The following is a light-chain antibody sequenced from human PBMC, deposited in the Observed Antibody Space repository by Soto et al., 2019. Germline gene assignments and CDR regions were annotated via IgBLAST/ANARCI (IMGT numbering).Light chain of an antibody. CDR3: SSYTSSTTPVV. J-gene: IGLJ2*01. CDR1: SSDVGGYKY. V-gene: IGLV2-14*03. CDR2: DVG. Sequence: QSALTQPASVSGSPGQSIAISCTGTSSDVGGYKYVSWYQQHPAKPPKLMISDVGGRPSGVSTRFSGANSGNTASLPISGGQAEDEADYYCSSYTSSTTPVVFGGGTKLTVL.